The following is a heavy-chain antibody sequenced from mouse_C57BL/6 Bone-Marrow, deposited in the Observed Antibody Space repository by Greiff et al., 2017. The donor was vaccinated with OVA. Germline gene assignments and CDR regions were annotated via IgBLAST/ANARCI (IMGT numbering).Heavy chain of an antibody. D-gene: IGHD1-1*01. Sequence: EVQLVESGGGLVKPGGSLKLSCAASGFTFSDYGMHWVRQAPEKGLEWVAYISSGSSTIYNADTVKGRFTISRDNAKNTLFLQMTSLRSEDTAMYYCARLTTVVATGYFDYWGQGTTLTVSS. J-gene: IGHJ2*01. V-gene: IGHV5-17*01. CDR3: ARLTTVVATGYFDY. CDR1: GFTFSDYG. CDR2: ISSGSSTI.